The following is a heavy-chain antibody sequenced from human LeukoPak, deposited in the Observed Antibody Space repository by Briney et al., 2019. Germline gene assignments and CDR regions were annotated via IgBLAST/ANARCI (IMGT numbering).Heavy chain of an antibody. V-gene: IGHV1-8*03. CDR3: ARDLNWGTDTIIVSFWLDP. CDR2: MNPNSGNT. Sequence: ASVKVSCKASGYTFTSYDINWVRQATGQGLEWMGWMNPNSGNTGYAQKFQGRVTITRNTSISTAYMELRSLTSDDTAMYYCARDLNWGTDTIIVSFWLDPWGQGTLVTVSS. CDR1: GYTFTSYD. J-gene: IGHJ5*02. D-gene: IGHD7-27*01.